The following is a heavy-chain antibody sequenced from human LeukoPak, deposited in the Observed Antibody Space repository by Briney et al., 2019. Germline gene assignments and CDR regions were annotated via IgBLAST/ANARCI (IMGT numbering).Heavy chain of an antibody. CDR1: GFTFNSYS. CDR2: ISGSGGST. CDR3: ATRREAYYYGMDV. D-gene: IGHD1-26*01. Sequence: GGSLRLSCAASGFTFNSYSMNWVRQAPGKGLEWVSSISGSGGISGSGGSTYYADSVKGRLTISRDNSKNTLYLQMNSLRAEDTAVYYCATRREAYYYGMDVWGQGTTVTVSS. J-gene: IGHJ6*02. V-gene: IGHV3-23*01.